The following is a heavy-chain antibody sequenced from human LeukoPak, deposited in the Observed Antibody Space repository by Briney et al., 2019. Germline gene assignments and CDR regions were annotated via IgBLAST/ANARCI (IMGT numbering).Heavy chain of an antibody. D-gene: IGHD3-10*01. Sequence: PGGSLRLSCAASGFTFSSYEMNRVRQAPGKGLEWVSYISSSGSTIYYADSVKGRFTISRDNAKNSLYLQMNSLRAEDTAVYYCAITMVRGVIIFKGDFDYWGQGTLVTVSS. J-gene: IGHJ4*02. CDR1: GFTFSSYE. V-gene: IGHV3-48*03. CDR3: AITMVRGVIIFKGDFDY. CDR2: ISSSGSTI.